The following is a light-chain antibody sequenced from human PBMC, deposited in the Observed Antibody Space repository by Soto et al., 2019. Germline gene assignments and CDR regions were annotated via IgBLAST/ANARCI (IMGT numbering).Light chain of an antibody. J-gene: IGKJ4*01. V-gene: IGKV3-15*01. CDR3: QRYNNWPLT. CDR2: DTS. CDR1: QGIGDT. Sequence: DIVMTQSPDSLAVSLGERASQGIGDTLAWYQHKPGQTPRLLIYDTSARATGVPARFSGSRSGPEFTLTINSLQSEDFAIYYCQRYNNWPLTFGGGTKVDIK.